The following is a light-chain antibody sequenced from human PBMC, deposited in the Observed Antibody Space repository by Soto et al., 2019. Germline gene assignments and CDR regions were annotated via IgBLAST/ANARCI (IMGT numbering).Light chain of an antibody. CDR3: QQRSKWPLT. Sequence: EIVLTQSPATLSLSPGERATLSCRASQSISSYLGWYPQKPGQAPRLLIYDASNRAAGIPARFSGSGSATVFTLTISSLEPDYFAVYYCQQRSKWPLTFGGGTKVEIK. CDR1: QSISSY. CDR2: DAS. V-gene: IGKV3-11*01. J-gene: IGKJ4*01.